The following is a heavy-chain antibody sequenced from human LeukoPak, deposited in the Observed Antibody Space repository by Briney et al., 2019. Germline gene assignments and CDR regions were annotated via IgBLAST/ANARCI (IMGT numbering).Heavy chain of an antibody. CDR2: MNPNSGNT. CDR1: GYTFTSYD. CDR3: ARKRSGDPHYFDY. V-gene: IGHV1-8*03. Sequence: PGASVKVSCKASGYTFTSYDINWVRQAPGQGLEWMGWMNPNSGNTGYAQKFQGRVTITRNTSISTAYMELSSLRSEDTAVYYCARKRSGDPHYFDYWGQGTLVTVSS. D-gene: IGHD4-17*01. J-gene: IGHJ4*02.